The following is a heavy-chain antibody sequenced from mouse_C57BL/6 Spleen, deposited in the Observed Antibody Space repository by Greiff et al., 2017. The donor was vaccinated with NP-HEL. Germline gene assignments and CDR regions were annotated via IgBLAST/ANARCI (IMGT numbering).Heavy chain of an antibody. CDR3: ARHYYYGSSPDAMDY. V-gene: IGHV2-6-1*01. J-gene: IGHJ4*01. Sequence: VQRVESGPGLVAPSQSLSITCTVSGFSLTSYGVHWVRQPPGKGLEWLVVIWSDGSTTYNSALKSRLSISKDNSKSQVFLKMNSLQTVDTAMYYCARHYYYGSSPDAMDYWGQGTSVTVSS. CDR1: GFSLTSYG. D-gene: IGHD1-1*01. CDR2: IWSDGST.